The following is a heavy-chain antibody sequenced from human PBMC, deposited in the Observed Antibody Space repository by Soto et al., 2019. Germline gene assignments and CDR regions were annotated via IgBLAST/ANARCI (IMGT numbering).Heavy chain of an antibody. D-gene: IGHD6-6*01. J-gene: IGHJ4*02. CDR2: IYYSGST. Sequence: PSETLSLPCTFSGGSIRSSSHYWGWLRLPRGKGLEWIGSIYYSGSTYYNPSLKSRVTISVDTSKNQFSLKLSSVTAADTAVYYCARRGTGIAARAVAFDYWGQGTLVNVPS. CDR3: ARRGTGIAARAVAFDY. V-gene: IGHV4-39*01. CDR1: GGSIRSSSHY.